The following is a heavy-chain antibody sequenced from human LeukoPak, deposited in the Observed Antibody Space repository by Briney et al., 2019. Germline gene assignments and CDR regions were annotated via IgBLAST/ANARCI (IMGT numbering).Heavy chain of an antibody. D-gene: IGHD3-22*01. Sequence: GASVKVSCKASGYTFTSYGISWVRQAPGQGLEWMGWISAYNGNTNYAQKLQGRVTVTTDTSTSTAYMELRSLRSDDTAVYYCARCGRYSGYYYGVAFDIWGQETMVTVSS. V-gene: IGHV1-18*01. CDR3: ARCGRYSGYYYGVAFDI. CDR2: ISAYNGNT. J-gene: IGHJ3*02. CDR1: GYTFTSYG.